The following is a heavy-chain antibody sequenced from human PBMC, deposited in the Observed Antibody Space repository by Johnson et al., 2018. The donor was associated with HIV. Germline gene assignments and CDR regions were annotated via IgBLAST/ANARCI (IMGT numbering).Heavy chain of an antibody. CDR1: GFTVSSNY. CDR3: AKDLEEGQQWLIGAFDI. D-gene: IGHD6-19*01. Sequence: QVQLVESGGGLVQPGGSLRLSCAASGFTVSSNYMSWVRQAPGKGLEWVAFIRYDGSNKYYADSVKGRFTISRDNSKNTLYLQMNSLRAEDTAVYYCAKDLEEGQQWLIGAFDIWGQGTMVTVSS. CDR2: IRYDGSNK. J-gene: IGHJ3*02. V-gene: IGHV3-30*02.